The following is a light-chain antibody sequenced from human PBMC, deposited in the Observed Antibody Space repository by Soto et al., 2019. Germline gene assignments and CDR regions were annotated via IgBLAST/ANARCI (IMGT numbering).Light chain of an antibody. CDR3: QQAASFPFT. J-gene: IGKJ3*01. CDR1: QPIKTW. CDR2: TAS. V-gene: IGKV1-12*02. Sequence: DIQLTQSPASVSAAVGDRINISCRASQPIKTWLAWYQQKPGKGPKLLIYTASTLETGVPSRFSGSGSGTGFTLTISSLQPEDAAIYSCQQAASFPFTFGPGAKV.